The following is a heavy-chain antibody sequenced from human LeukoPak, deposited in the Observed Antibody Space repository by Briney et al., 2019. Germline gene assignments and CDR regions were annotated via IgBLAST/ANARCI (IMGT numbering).Heavy chain of an antibody. CDR3: ARDIGSSAGFDY. CDR2: IYSDGST. Sequence: GGSLTLSCAASGFTVSSNYMSWVRQAPGKGLEWVSVIYSDGSTYYADSVKGRFSISRDNSKNTVYLQMNRLRAEDTAVYYCARDIGSSAGFDYWGQGTLVTVSS. CDR1: GFTVSSNY. D-gene: IGHD6-13*01. V-gene: IGHV3-66*01. J-gene: IGHJ4*02.